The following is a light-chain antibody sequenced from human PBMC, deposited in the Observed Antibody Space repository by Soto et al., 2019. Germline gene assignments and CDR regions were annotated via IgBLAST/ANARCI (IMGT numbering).Light chain of an antibody. CDR1: SSDVGGYNF. CDR2: DVS. J-gene: IGLJ2*01. CDR3: SSFTSSYTLV. Sequence: QSALTQPASVSGSPGHAITISCTGSSSDVGGYNFVSWYQQHPGKVPKVIIHDVSNRPSGVSDRFSGSKSGNTASLTISGLQAEDEADYYCSSFTSSYTLVFGGGTKLTVL. V-gene: IGLV2-14*01.